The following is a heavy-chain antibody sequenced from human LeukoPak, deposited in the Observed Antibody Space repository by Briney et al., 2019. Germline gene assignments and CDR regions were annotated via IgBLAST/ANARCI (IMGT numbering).Heavy chain of an antibody. Sequence: SETLSLTCTVSGGSISGYYWSWIRQPPGKGLEWIGYIFSSGSTNYNPSLKGRVTISEDTSVNQFSLKLSSMTAADTAVYYCARHYYDRSDSYSFDYWGQGTLVTVSS. J-gene: IGHJ4*02. D-gene: IGHD3-22*01. CDR3: ARHYYDRSDSYSFDY. CDR2: IFSSGST. CDR1: GGSISGYY. V-gene: IGHV4-59*08.